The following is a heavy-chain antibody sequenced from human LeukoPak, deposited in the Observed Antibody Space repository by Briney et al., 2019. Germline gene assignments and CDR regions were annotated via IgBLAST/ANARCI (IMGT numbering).Heavy chain of an antibody. D-gene: IGHD4-11*01. Sequence: GGSLRLSCAASGLTFSHYGFHWVRQAPGKGLEWVAVIWSDGANQFYADSVKGRFTISRDYSQKTVYLEMHSLRTEDTAMYYCAKDAQRGFGYSNSLEYWGPGTLVTVSS. J-gene: IGHJ4*02. CDR1: GLTFSHYG. CDR2: IWSDGANQ. V-gene: IGHV3-33*06. CDR3: AKDAQRGFGYSNSLEY.